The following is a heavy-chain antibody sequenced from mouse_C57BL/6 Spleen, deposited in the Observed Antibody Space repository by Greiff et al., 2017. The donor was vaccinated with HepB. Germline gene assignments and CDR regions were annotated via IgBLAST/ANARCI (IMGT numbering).Heavy chain of an antibody. CDR3: TRDAQLRLHFAY. J-gene: IGHJ3*01. V-gene: IGHV5-9-1*02. CDR2: ISSGGDYI. Sequence: EVKLVESGEGLVKPGGSLKLSCAASGFTFSSYAMSWVRQTPEKRLEWVAYISSGGDYIYYADTVKGRFTISRDNARNTLYLQMSSLKSEDTAMYYGTRDAQLRLHFAYWGQGTLVTVSA. CDR1: GFTFSSYA. D-gene: IGHD3-2*02.